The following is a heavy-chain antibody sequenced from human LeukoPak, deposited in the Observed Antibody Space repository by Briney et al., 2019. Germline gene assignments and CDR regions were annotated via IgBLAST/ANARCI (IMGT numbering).Heavy chain of an antibody. D-gene: IGHD1-1*01. V-gene: IGHV4-61*01. CDR2: IYYGGTT. CDR1: GXSVSTGSDY. J-gene: IGHJ4*02. Sequence: SSETLSLTCTVSGXSVSTGSDYWNWIRQPPGKALEWIGYIYYGGTTNYNPSLKSRVTISLDTSENQFSLKVNSVTAADTAVYYCAAVDATVVQYYFDNWGQGTLVTVSS. CDR3: AAVDATVVQYYFDN.